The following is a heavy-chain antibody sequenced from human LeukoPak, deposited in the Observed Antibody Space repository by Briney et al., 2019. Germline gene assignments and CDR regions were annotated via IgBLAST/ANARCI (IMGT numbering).Heavy chain of an antibody. Sequence: GESLKISCKGSGYNLTNDWIAWVRQMPGRGLEWMGIIYPGDYDSRYSLSFEGQVTISADKSINTAYLRWSSLKASDTAMYYCARMTSDWYLDYWGQGTLVTVSS. J-gene: IGHJ4*02. CDR1: GYNLTNDW. D-gene: IGHD6-19*01. CDR2: IYPGDYDS. CDR3: ARMTSDWYLDY. V-gene: IGHV5-51*01.